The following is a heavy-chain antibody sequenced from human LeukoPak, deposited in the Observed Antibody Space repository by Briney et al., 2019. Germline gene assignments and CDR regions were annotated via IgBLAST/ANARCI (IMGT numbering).Heavy chain of an antibody. CDR3: ARGQATVGGGLDS. J-gene: IGHJ4*02. V-gene: IGHV3-53*01. Sequence: PGGSLRLSCAATGFTVSGTHMSWVRQAPGKGLEWVSAIYTGGTTYYADSVMGRFTVSRDNSKNTLYLQLNSLRAEDTAVYYCARGQATVGGGLDSWGQGTLVTVSS. D-gene: IGHD3-16*01. CDR1: GFTVSGTH. CDR2: IYTGGTT.